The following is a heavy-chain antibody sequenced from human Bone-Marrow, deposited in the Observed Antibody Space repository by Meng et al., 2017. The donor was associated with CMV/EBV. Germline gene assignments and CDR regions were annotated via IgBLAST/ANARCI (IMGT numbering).Heavy chain of an antibody. CDR1: GFIFSSYE. J-gene: IGHJ5*02. CDR3: ARHPDP. V-gene: IGHV3-48*03. Sequence: GESLKISCAASGFIFSSYEMNWVSQAPGKGREWVSFISSSGGTIYYADSVKGRFTISRDNAKNSLYLQMNSRRAEDTAVYYCARHPDPWGQGTLVTVSS. CDR2: ISSSGGTI.